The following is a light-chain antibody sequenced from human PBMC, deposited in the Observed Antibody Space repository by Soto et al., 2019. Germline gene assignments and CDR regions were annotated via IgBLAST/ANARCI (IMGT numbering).Light chain of an antibody. CDR3: QHRRNWPLT. V-gene: IGKV3-11*01. CDR2: DAS. J-gene: IGKJ4*01. CDR1: QSVNSY. Sequence: EIVLTQSPATLSLSPGERATLSCRASQSVNSYLAWYQQKPGQAPRLLIYDASNRATGIAARFSGSGSGTDFTLTISSXEPEDFAVYYCQHRRNWPLTFGGGTKVDIK.